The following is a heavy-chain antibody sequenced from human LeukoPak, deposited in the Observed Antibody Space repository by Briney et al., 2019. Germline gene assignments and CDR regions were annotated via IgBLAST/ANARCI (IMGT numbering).Heavy chain of an antibody. CDR2: IYHSGST. CDR1: GYSISSGGYS. V-gene: IGHV4-30-2*01. D-gene: IGHD3-3*01. Sequence: SETLSLTCTVSGYSISSGGYSWSWIRQPPGKGLEWIGYIYHSGSTYYNPSLKSRVTISVDTSKNQFSLKLSSVTAADTAVYYCAKNGQSGFSFDPWGQGTLVTVSS. CDR3: AKNGQSGFSFDP. J-gene: IGHJ5*02.